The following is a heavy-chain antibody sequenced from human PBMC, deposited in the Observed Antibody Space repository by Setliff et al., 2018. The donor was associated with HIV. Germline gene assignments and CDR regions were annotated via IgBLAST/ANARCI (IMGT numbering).Heavy chain of an antibody. CDR2: INHSGST. D-gene: IGHD3-3*01. V-gene: IGHV4-34*01. CDR1: GGSFSGYY. J-gene: IGHJ5*02. Sequence: SETLSLTCAVYGGSFSGYYWSWIRQSPGKGLEWIGEINHSGSTNYNPSLESRVTISVDTSKKHFSLRLTSVTAADTAVYFCARGGDYNFWAGYWTWGQGTLVTVSS. CDR3: ARGGDYNFWAGYWT.